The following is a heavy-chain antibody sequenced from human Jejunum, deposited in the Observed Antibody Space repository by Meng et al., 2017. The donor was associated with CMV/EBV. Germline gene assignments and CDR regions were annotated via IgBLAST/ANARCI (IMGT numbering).Heavy chain of an antibody. D-gene: IGHD2-8*01. V-gene: IGHV1-2*02. Sequence: ASGYTCTGYYMHWVRQAPGQGLKWMGWINPNSGGTNYALKFQGRVTMTRDTSISTAYVELNRLRSDDTAIYYCARARPYLNWFDPWGQGTLVTVSS. CDR1: GYTCTGYY. CDR3: ARARPYLNWFDP. CDR2: INPNSGGT. J-gene: IGHJ5*02.